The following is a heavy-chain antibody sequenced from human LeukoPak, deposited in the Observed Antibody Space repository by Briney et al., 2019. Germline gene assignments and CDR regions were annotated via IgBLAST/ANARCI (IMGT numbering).Heavy chain of an antibody. Sequence: GGSLRLSCAASGFTVSSNYMSWVRQAPGKGLEWVSVIYSGGSTYYADSVKGRFTISRDNSKNTLYLQMNILRAEDTAVYYCARDGYSSSASGYWGQGTLVTVSS. CDR3: ARDGYSSSASGY. CDR2: IYSGGST. V-gene: IGHV3-66*01. D-gene: IGHD6-13*01. CDR1: GFTVSSNY. J-gene: IGHJ4*02.